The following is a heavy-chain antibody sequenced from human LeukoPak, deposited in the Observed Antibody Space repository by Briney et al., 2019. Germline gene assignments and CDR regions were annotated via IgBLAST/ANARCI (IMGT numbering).Heavy chain of an antibody. CDR3: ARSGIVVVTAMGLDY. J-gene: IGHJ4*02. CDR1: GYTFTSYA. V-gene: IGHV7-4-1*02. CDR2: INTNTGNP. Sequence: GASVKVSCKASGYTFTSYAMNWVRQAPGQGLEWMGWINTNTGNPTYAQGFTGRFVFSLDTSVSTAYLQISSLKAEDTAVYYCARSGIVVVTAMGLDYWGQGTLVTVSS. D-gene: IGHD2-21*02.